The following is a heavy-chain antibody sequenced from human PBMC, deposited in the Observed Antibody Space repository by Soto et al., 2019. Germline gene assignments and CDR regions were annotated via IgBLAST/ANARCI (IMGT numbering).Heavy chain of an antibody. CDR3: ARGDAVESYYYYYYMDV. CDR1: GGSISSGGYY. V-gene: IGHV4-31*03. J-gene: IGHJ6*03. D-gene: IGHD2-15*01. Sequence: SETLSLTCTVSGGSISSGGYYWSWIRQHPGKGLEWIGYIYYSGSTYYNPSLKSRVTISVDTSKNQFSLKLSSVTAADTAVYYCARGDAVESYYYYYYMDVWGKGTTVTVSS. CDR2: IYYSGST.